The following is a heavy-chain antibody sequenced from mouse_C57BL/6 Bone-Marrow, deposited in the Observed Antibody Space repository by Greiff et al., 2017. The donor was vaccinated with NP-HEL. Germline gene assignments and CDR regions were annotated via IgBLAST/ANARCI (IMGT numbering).Heavy chain of an antibody. CDR3: ARSPFYYYGSSYDFDY. V-gene: IGHV1-77*01. CDR1: GYTFTDYY. CDR2: IGPGSGST. J-gene: IGHJ2*01. Sequence: QVQLQQSGAELVKPGASVKISCKASGYTFTDYYINWVKQRPGQGLEWIGKIGPGSGSTYYNEKFKGKATLTADKSSSTAYMQLSSLTSEDSAVYFCARSPFYYYGSSYDFDYWGQGTTLTVSS. D-gene: IGHD1-1*01.